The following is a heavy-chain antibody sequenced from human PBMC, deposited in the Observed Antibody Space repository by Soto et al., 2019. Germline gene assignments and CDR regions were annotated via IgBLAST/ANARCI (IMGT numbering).Heavy chain of an antibody. CDR3: AREKSRTMIVVVKVGGYFDY. V-gene: IGHV4-34*01. J-gene: IGHJ4*02. Sequence: QVQLQQWGAGLLKPSETLSLTCAVYGGSFSGYYWSWIRQPPGKGLEWIGEINHSGSTNYNPSLKSRVTISVDTSKNQFSLKLSSVTAADTAVYYCAREKSRTMIVVVKVGGYFDYWGQGTLVTVSS. CDR1: GGSFSGYY. CDR2: INHSGST. D-gene: IGHD3-22*01.